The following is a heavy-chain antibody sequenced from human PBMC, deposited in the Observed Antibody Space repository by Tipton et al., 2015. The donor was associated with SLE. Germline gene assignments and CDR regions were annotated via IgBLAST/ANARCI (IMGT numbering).Heavy chain of an antibody. J-gene: IGHJ4*02. CDR3: ARVARADSSGYLFDY. CDR2: IYHSGST. Sequence: TLSLTCAVSGGSISSSNWWSWVRQPPGKGLEWIGEIYHSGSTNYNPSLKSRVTISVDKSKNRFSLKLRSVPAADTAVYYCARVARADSSGYLFDYWGQGTLGTVSS. CDR1: GGSISSSNW. V-gene: IGHV4-4*02. D-gene: IGHD3-22*01.